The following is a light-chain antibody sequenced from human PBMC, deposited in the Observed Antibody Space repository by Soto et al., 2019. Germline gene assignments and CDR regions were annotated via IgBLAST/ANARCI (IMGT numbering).Light chain of an antibody. J-gene: IGLJ2*01. Sequence: QLVLTQPPSVSGAPGQRVTMSCTGSSSNIGAGYDVHWYQQLPGTAPKLLIFGNNNRPSGVPDRFSGSKSGTSASLAITGLQAEDEADYHCQTYDSSLSVSVFGGGTKVTVL. V-gene: IGLV1-40*01. CDR3: QTYDSSLSVSV. CDR1: SSNIGAGYD. CDR2: GNN.